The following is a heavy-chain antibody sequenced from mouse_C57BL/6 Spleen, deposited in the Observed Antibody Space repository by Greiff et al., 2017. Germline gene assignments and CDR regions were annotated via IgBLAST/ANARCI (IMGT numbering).Heavy chain of an antibody. CDR2: IDPSDSYT. CDR3: ARGGAQATRALAMYY. V-gene: IGHV1-50*01. Sequence: QVQLQQPGAELVKPGASVKLSCKASGYTFTSYWMQWVKQRPGQGLEWIGEIDPSDSYTNYNQKFKGKATLTVDTSSSTAYMQLSSLTSEDSAVYYCARGGAQATRALAMYYWGQGTSVTVSS. D-gene: IGHD3-2*02. J-gene: IGHJ4*01. CDR1: GYTFTSYW.